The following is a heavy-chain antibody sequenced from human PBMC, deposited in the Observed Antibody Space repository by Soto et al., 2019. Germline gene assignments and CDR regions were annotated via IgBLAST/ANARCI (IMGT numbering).Heavy chain of an antibody. CDR3: ARASYPYRGYYYMDV. CDR2: VYHSGST. J-gene: IGHJ6*03. Sequence: QVQLQESGPGLVKPSETLSLTCTVSGGSINSYYWTWVRQPPGKGLEWIGYVYHSGSTNYNPSLNSRVTMSVDTPKKQFSLKLPSVTAADTAVYYCARASYPYRGYYYMDVWGKGTTVTVSS. D-gene: IGHD2-2*01. V-gene: IGHV4-59*01. CDR1: GGSINSYY.